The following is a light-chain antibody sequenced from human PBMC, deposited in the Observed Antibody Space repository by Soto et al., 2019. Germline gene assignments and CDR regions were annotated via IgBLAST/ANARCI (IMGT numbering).Light chain of an antibody. CDR2: GSS. J-gene: IGKJ5*01. CDR1: QLFSSN. CDR3: QQYNDWPRT. V-gene: IGKV3-15*01. Sequence: EIVLTQSPGTLSLSPGERATLSCRASQLFSSNLAWYQRRPGQAPRLLIYGSSTRATGVPPRFSGSASGTEFTLTISSLQSEDFGVYYCQQYNDWPRTFGQGTRLEIK.